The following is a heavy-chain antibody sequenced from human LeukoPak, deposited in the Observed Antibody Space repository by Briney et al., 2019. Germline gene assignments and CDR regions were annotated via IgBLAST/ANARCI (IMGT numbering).Heavy chain of an antibody. V-gene: IGHV1-69*13. CDR1: GGTFSIYA. D-gene: IGHD2-2*01. CDR3: ATRVAYPTFDP. Sequence: ASVKVSCKASGGTFSIYAISWVRQAPGQGLEWMGGIIPIFGTANYAQKFQGRVTITADESTSTAYMELSSLRSEDTAVYYCATRVAYPTFDPWGQGTLVTVSS. J-gene: IGHJ5*02. CDR2: IIPIFGTA.